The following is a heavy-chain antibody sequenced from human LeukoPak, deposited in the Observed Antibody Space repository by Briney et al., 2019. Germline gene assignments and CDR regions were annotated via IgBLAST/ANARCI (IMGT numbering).Heavy chain of an antibody. CDR3: ARDRRSHGDYDHFDH. V-gene: IGHV1-2*06. CDR2: INPYGGGT. J-gene: IGHJ4*02. Sequence: ASVKVSCKTSGYTFTDYYIQWVRQTPGQGLEWMGRINPYGGGTFYSEKFPGRVTLTRDTSINTVYMELNRLRSGDTAVYYCARDRRSHGDYDHFDHWGQGTLVTVSS. D-gene: IGHD4-17*01. CDR1: GYTFTDYY.